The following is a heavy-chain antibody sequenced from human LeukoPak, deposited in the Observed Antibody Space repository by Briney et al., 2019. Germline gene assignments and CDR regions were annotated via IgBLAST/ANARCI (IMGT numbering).Heavy chain of an antibody. Sequence: PSETLSLTCTVCGGSFSGYYWSWIRQPPGKGLEGIGEINHSGSTNYNPSLKSRVTISVDTSKTQFSLKLSSVTAADTAVYYCARGTLYYDSSGQTDYWGQGTLVTVSS. V-gene: IGHV4-34*01. CDR3: ARGTLYYDSSGQTDY. D-gene: IGHD3-22*01. CDR1: GGSFSGYY. CDR2: INHSGST. J-gene: IGHJ4*02.